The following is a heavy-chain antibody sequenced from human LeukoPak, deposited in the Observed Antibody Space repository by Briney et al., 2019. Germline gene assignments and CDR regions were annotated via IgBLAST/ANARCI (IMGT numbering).Heavy chain of an antibody. D-gene: IGHD1-26*01. CDR2: INPNSGGT. Sequence: AASVKVSCKASGYTFTGYYMHWVRQAPGQGLEWMGWINPNSGGTNYAQKFQGRVTMTRDTSISTAYMELSSLRSEDTAVYYCARGRSRGSYFFQDWFDPWGQGTLVTVSS. V-gene: IGHV1-2*02. CDR1: GYTFTGYY. CDR3: ARGRSRGSYFFQDWFDP. J-gene: IGHJ5*02.